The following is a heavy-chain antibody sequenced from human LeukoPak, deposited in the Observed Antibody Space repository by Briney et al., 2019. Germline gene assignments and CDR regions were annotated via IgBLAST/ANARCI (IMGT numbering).Heavy chain of an antibody. D-gene: IGHD4-17*01. Sequence: GGSLRLSCAASGFTFSSYSMNWVRQAPGKGLEWVSSISSSSSYIYYADSVKGRFTISRDNAKNSLYLQMNSLRAEDTAVYYCARESYGDYVSDDYWGQGTLVTVSS. CDR1: GFTFSSYS. CDR2: ISSSSSYI. V-gene: IGHV3-21*01. J-gene: IGHJ4*02. CDR3: ARESYGDYVSDDY.